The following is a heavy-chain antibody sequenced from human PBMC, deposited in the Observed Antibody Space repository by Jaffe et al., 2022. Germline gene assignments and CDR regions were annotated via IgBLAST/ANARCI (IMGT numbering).Heavy chain of an antibody. CDR3: TTDPHYDLWSGYYDFDY. J-gene: IGHJ4*02. Sequence: EVQLVESGGGLVKPGGSLRLSCAASGFTFSNAWMTWVRQAPGKGLEWVGRIKSKTDGGTTDYAAPVKGRFIISRDDSKNTLYLQMNSLKTEDTAVYYCTTDPHYDLWSGYYDFDYWGQGTLVTVSS. CDR2: IKSKTDGGTT. CDR1: GFTFSNAW. V-gene: IGHV3-15*01. D-gene: IGHD3-3*01.